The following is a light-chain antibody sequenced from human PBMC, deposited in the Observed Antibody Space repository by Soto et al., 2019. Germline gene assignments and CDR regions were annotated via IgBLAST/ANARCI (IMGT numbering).Light chain of an antibody. CDR1: QSVSSNY. CDR2: DAS. Sequence: EIVLTQSPATPSLSPGERAALSCGASQSVSSNYLAWYQQKPGLAPRLLIYDASRRATGIPDRFSGSGSGADFILSISRLEPEDFAVYYCQQYGSSPWTFGQGTKVDIK. V-gene: IGKV3D-20*01. J-gene: IGKJ1*01. CDR3: QQYGSSPWT.